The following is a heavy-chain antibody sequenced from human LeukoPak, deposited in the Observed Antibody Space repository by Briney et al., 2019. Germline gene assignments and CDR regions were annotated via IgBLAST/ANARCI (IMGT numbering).Heavy chain of an antibody. CDR2: INHSGST. V-gene: IGHV4-34*01. J-gene: IGHJ6*03. Sequence: SETLSLTXAVYGGSFSGYYWSWIRQPPGKGLEWIGEINHSGSTNYNPSLKSRVTISVDTSKNQFSLKLSSVTAADTAVYYCARTTYYYDSSVYTWGAHYYHYYMDVWGKGTTVTVSS. CDR1: GGSFSGYY. CDR3: ARTTYYYDSSVYTWGAHYYHYYMDV. D-gene: IGHD3-22*01.